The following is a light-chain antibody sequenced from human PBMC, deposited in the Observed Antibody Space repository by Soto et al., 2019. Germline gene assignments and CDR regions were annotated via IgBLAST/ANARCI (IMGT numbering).Light chain of an antibody. J-gene: IGKJ5*01. CDR1: QSVISTY. Sequence: EIVLTHSPGTLSLSPWEIATLSCRASQSVISTYLFWYQKKPVQPPRLLISGASTRATGVPDRFSGSGSGTDFTLTISRLEPEDFAVYYCQQYGSSRTFGHGTRLEIK. CDR2: GAS. V-gene: IGKV3-20*01. CDR3: QQYGSSRT.